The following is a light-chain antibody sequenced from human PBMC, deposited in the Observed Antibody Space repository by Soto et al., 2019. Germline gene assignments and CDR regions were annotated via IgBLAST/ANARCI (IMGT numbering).Light chain of an antibody. Sequence: QSVLTQPRSVSGSPGQSVTISCTGTSSDVGGYNFVSWYQQHPGKAPKVMIYDDRMRPSGVPDRFSGSRSGNTASLTISGLQAEDEADYYCCSYAGTYSHRIFGGGTQLTVL. J-gene: IGLJ2*01. CDR3: CSYAGTYSHRI. CDR1: SSDVGGYNF. CDR2: DDR. V-gene: IGLV2-11*01.